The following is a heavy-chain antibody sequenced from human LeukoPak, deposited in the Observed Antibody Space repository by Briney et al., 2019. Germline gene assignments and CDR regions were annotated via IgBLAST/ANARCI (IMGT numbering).Heavy chain of an antibody. CDR2: INHSGST. CDR1: GGSFSGYY. CDR3: ARDCGGDCYSDYFDY. Sequence: ASETLSLTCAVYGGSFSGYYWSWIRRPPGKGLEWIGEINHSGSTNYNPSLKSRVTISVDTSKNQFSLKLSSVTAADTAVYYCARDCGGDCYSDYFDYWGQGTLVTVSS. J-gene: IGHJ4*02. V-gene: IGHV4-34*01. D-gene: IGHD2-21*02.